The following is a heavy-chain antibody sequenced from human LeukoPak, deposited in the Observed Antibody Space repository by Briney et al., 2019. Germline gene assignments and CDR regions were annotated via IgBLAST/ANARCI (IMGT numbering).Heavy chain of an antibody. D-gene: IGHD4-23*01. CDR1: GNTFTSYD. V-gene: IGHV1-8*03. J-gene: IGHJ4*02. CDR3: ARPGSVGPEFDY. CDR2: MNPNSGNT. Sequence: ASVKVSCKASGNTFTSYDINWVRQATGQGLEWMGWMNPNSGNTGYAQKFQGRVTITRNTSISTAYMELSSLRSEDTAVYYCARPGSVGPEFDYWGQGTLVTVSS.